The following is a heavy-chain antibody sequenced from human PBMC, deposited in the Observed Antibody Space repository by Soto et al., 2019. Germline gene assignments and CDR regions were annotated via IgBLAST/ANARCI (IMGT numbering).Heavy chain of an antibody. V-gene: IGHV4-59*01. Sequence: SETPSLTCTVSGGSISSYSRSWIRQPPGKGLEWIGYIYYSGSTNYNPSLKSRVTISVDTSKNQFSLKLSSVTAADTAVYYCARYSGYDSGAFDICGQGTMVTVSS. CDR2: IYYSGST. D-gene: IGHD5-12*01. J-gene: IGHJ3*02. CDR3: ARYSGYDSGAFDI. CDR1: GGSISSYS.